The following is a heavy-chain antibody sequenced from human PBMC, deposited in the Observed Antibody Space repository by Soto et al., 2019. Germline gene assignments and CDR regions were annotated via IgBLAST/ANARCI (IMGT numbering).Heavy chain of an antibody. Sequence: GGSLRLSCAASGFTFSSYGMHWVRKAPGKGLGWGAFIWYDGSNKYYADTVKGRFTISRDNSKNTLYLQMNSLRAEDTAVYYCASYHSSSSGSFDYWGQGTLVTVSS. CDR2: IWYDGSNK. CDR1: GFTFSSYG. CDR3: ASYHSSSSGSFDY. J-gene: IGHJ4*02. V-gene: IGHV3-33*01. D-gene: IGHD6-6*01.